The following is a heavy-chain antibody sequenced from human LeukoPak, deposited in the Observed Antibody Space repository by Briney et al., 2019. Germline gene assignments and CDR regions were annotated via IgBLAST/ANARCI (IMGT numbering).Heavy chain of an antibody. V-gene: IGHV1-18*01. D-gene: IGHD2-2*01. CDR2: ISAYNVNT. J-gene: IGHJ5*02. Sequence: ASVKVSCKASGYTFTSYGISWVRQAPGQGLEWMGWISAYNVNTNYAQKLQGRVTMTTDTSTSTAYMELRSLRSDDTAVYYCARQYCSSTSCVGTLENWFDPWGQGTLVTVSS. CDR1: GYTFTSYG. CDR3: ARQYCSSTSCVGTLENWFDP.